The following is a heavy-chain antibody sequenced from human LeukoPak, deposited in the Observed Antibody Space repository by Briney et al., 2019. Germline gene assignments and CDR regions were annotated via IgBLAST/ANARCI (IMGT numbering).Heavy chain of an antibody. J-gene: IGHJ4*02. CDR2: ISDSGGVI. D-gene: IGHD1-26*01. V-gene: IGHV3-48*03. CDR3: ASGPQYTGSFPY. Sequence: GGSLRLSCAASGFNVNSFEMTWVRQAPGLGLEFLSYISDSGGVIKYADSVKGRFIISRDSAENALYLQMNNLGADDTAVYFCASGPQYTGSFPYWGQGTLVAVSS. CDR1: GFNVNSFE.